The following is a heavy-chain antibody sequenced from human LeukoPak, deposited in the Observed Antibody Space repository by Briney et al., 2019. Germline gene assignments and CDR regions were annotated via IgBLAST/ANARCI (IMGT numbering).Heavy chain of an antibody. Sequence: GRSLRLSCAASGFTFSSYAMHWVRQAPGKGLEWVAVIPYDGSNKYYADSVKGRFSISRDNSKNTLYLQMNSLRAEDTAVYDCARGYDSSGYSILYWGQGTLVTVSS. CDR1: GFTFSSYA. J-gene: IGHJ4*02. V-gene: IGHV3-30-3*01. D-gene: IGHD3-22*01. CDR2: IPYDGSNK. CDR3: ARGYDSSGYSILY.